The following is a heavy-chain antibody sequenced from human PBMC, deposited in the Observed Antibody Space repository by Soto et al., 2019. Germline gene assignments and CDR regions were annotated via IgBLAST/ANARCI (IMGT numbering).Heavy chain of an antibody. Sequence: SETLSLTCTVSGGSISPYYWSWIRQPPGKGLEWIGYISYSGSTNYNPSLKSRVTISVXRXXXXFXLXLXXXTAAXTAVYYCARTFIAPADDYFDYWGQGTLVTVSS. CDR2: ISYSGST. D-gene: IGHD6-13*01. J-gene: IGHJ4*02. CDR3: ARTFIAPADDYFDY. CDR1: GGSISPYY. V-gene: IGHV4-59*01.